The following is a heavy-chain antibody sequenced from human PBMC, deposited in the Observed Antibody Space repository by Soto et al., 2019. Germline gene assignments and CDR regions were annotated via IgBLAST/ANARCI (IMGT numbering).Heavy chain of an antibody. V-gene: IGHV1-18*01. CDR3: ARGRTWGARDFDY. J-gene: IGHJ4*02. D-gene: IGHD3-16*01. Sequence: QVQLVQSGAEVKRPGASVRVSCKASGYTFNTYGISWVRQAPGQGLEWMGWISAYNGHADYAQKFQVRLTMTTDTSTNTVSMELRGLRSDDTATYYCARGRTWGARDFDYWGQGTLVTVSS. CDR2: ISAYNGHA. CDR1: GYTFNTYG.